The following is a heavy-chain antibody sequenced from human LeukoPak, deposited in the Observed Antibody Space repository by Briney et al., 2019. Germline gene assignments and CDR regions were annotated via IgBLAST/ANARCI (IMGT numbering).Heavy chain of an antibody. J-gene: IGHJ3*02. V-gene: IGHV3-9*01. CDR1: GFTFDDYA. D-gene: IGHD5-18*01. CDR2: ISWNSGSI. CDR3: AKAPPGYSYGLGAFDI. Sequence: GGSLRLSCAASGFTFDDYAMHWVRQAPGKGLEWVSGISWNSGSIGYADSVKGRFTISRDNAKNSLYLQMNSLRAEDTALYYCAKAPPGYSYGLGAFDIWGQGTMVTVSS.